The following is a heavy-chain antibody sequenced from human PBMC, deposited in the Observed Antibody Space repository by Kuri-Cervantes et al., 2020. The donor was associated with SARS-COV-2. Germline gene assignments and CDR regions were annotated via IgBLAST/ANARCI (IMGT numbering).Heavy chain of an antibody. D-gene: IGHD3-16*01. CDR3: AGFLKGIVGGKKYYFDY. J-gene: IGHJ4*02. Sequence: GSLRLSCTVSGYSISSGYYWGWIRQPPGKGLEWIGSIYHSGSTYYNPSLKSRVTISVDTSKNQFSLKLSSVTAADTAVHYCAGFLKGIVGGKKYYFDYWGQGTLVTVSS. V-gene: IGHV4-38-2*02. CDR2: IYHSGST. CDR1: GYSISSGYY.